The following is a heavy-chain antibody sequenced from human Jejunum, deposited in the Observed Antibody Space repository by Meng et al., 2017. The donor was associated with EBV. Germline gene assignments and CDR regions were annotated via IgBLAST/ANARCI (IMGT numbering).Heavy chain of an antibody. CDR3: AREMSTITCFDY. D-gene: IGHD5-24*01. V-gene: IGHV3-11*01. CDR2: TSNRSSTI. Sequence: QVQVVRCGGGLVEAGGCLRLSCGASGLTFIHYSLAWVRQAPGKELEWVSYTSNRSSTIYYADSVKGRFTISRDNAHNSLYLQINSLRAEDTAVYYCAREMSTITCFDYWGQGTLVTVSS. CDR1: GLTFIHYS. J-gene: IGHJ4*02.